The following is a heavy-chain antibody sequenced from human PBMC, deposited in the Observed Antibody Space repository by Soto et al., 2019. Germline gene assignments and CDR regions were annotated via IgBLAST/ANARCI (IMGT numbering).Heavy chain of an antibody. V-gene: IGHV4-61*08. D-gene: IGHD3-10*01. CDR2: IYYSGST. J-gene: IGHJ4*02. Sequence: SETLSLTCTVSGGSSISGGYYWSWIRQHPGKGLEWIGYIYYSGSTYYNPSLKSRVTISVDTSKNQFSLKLSSVTAADTAVYSCATTYYYGSGSPIWGQGTLVTVSS. CDR3: ATTYYYGSGSPI. CDR1: GGSSISGGYY.